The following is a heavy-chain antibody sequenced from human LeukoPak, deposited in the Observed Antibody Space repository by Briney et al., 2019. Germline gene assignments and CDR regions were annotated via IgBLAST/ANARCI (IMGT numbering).Heavy chain of an antibody. CDR1: GFTFSSYG. CDR3: AKAAILHCSSTSCPHY. Sequence: GGSLRLSCAASGFTFSSYGMHWVRQAPGKGLEWLAFIRYDGSNKYYADSEKGRFTISRDNSKNTLYLQMNSLRAEDTAVYYCAKAAILHCSSTSCPHYWGQGTLVTVSS. V-gene: IGHV3-30*02. D-gene: IGHD2-2*01. J-gene: IGHJ4*02. CDR2: IRYDGSNK.